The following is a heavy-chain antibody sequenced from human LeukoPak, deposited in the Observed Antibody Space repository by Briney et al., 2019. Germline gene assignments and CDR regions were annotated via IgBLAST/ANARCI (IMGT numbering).Heavy chain of an antibody. CDR3: VARLLAAILVDV. D-gene: IGHD2-2*02. Sequence: ASVKVSCKASGYTFTSYYMHWVRQAPGQGLEWMGTINPSGGSTSYAQKFQGRVTMTRDTSTSTVYMELSSLRSEDTAVYYCVARLLAAILVDVWGKGTTVTVSS. V-gene: IGHV1-46*01. CDR2: INPSGGST. CDR1: GYTFTSYY. J-gene: IGHJ6*04.